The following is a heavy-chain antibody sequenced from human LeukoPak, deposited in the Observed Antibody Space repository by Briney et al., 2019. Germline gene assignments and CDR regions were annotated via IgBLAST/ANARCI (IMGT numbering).Heavy chain of an antibody. CDR1: GFTFSYYS. CDR2: ITSSSNLI. D-gene: IGHD6-13*01. Sequence: GGSLRLSCAASGFTFSYYSMTWVRQAPGRGLEWVSCITSSSNLIIYSDSVRGRFTISRDNAKNLLYLHMNSLRVEDTAVYYCAKLDRGDYSSTPVPYYNYYMNVWGKGTTVTVSS. V-gene: IGHV3-21*06. J-gene: IGHJ6*03. CDR3: AKLDRGDYSSTPVPYYNYYMNV.